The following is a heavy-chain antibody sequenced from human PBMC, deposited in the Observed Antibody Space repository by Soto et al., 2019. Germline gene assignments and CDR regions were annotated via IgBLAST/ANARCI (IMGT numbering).Heavy chain of an antibody. Sequence: PSETLSLTCTVSGGSISSYYWSWIRQPPGKGLEWIGYIYFRGTTNYNPSLKSRVTMSADTSKNQFSLKLNSVTAADTAVYCCARMNYYDTSGYPFDYWGQGMMVTVSS. J-gene: IGHJ4*02. D-gene: IGHD3-22*01. CDR3: ARMNYYDTSGYPFDY. CDR1: GGSISSYY. CDR2: IYFRGTT. V-gene: IGHV4-59*01.